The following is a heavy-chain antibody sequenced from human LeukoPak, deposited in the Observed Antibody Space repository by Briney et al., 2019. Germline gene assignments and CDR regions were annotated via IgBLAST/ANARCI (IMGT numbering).Heavy chain of an antibody. V-gene: IGHV1-69*13. D-gene: IGHD3-10*01. CDR1: GGTFSSYA. CDR2: IIPIFGTA. Sequence: GASVKVSCKASGGTFSSYAISWVRQAPGQGLEWMGGIIPIFGTANYAQEFQGRVTITADESTSTAYMELSSLRSEDTAVYYCARDDGSGSRYYYYMDVWGKGTTVTVSS. CDR3: ARDDGSGSRYYYYMDV. J-gene: IGHJ6*03.